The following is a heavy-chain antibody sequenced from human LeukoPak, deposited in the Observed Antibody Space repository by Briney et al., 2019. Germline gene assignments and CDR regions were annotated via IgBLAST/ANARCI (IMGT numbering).Heavy chain of an antibody. V-gene: IGHV4-39*01. CDR1: GDSISSSGYY. Sequence: SETLSLTCTVSGDSISSSGYYWGWIRQPPGKGLEWIGSVYYGGSTYYNPSLKSRVTISVDASKNQFSLKLRSVTAADTAVYYCARILYGDYPPYYTMDVWGQGTTVTVSS. D-gene: IGHD4-17*01. J-gene: IGHJ6*02. CDR2: VYYGGST. CDR3: ARILYGDYPPYYTMDV.